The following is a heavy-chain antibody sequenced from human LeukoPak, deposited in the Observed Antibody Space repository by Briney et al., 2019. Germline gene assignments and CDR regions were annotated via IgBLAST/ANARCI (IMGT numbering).Heavy chain of an antibody. D-gene: IGHD2-21*02. V-gene: IGHV1-69*04. Sequence: SVKVSCKASGGTFSSYAISWVRQAPGQGLEWMGRIIPILGIANYAQKFQGRDTITADKSTSTAYMELSSLRSEDTAVYYCASMVTATGGNWFDPWGQGTLVTVSS. CDR2: IIPILGIA. J-gene: IGHJ5*02. CDR3: ASMVTATGGNWFDP. CDR1: GGTFSSYA.